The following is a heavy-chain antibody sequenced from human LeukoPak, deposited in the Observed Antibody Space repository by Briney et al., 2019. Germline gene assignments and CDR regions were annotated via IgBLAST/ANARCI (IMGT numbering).Heavy chain of an antibody. CDR1: GFTFSSYS. CDR2: ISSSSSYI. CDR3: ALLVVTNPSLNYYYMDV. J-gene: IGHJ6*03. Sequence: GGSLRLSCAASGFTFSSYSMNWVRQAPGKGLEWVSSISSSSSYIYYADSVKGGFTIHRHNAKNSLYLQMNSLRAEDTAVYYCALLVVTNPSLNYYYMDVWGKGTTVTISS. V-gene: IGHV3-21*01. D-gene: IGHD3-22*01.